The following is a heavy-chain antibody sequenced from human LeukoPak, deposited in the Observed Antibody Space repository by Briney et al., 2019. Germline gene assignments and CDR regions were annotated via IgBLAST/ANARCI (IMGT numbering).Heavy chain of an antibody. V-gene: IGHV4-34*01. CDR3: ARTGIAAAGWFDP. Sequence: SETLSLTCAVYGGSFSGYYWSWIRQPPGKGLEWIGEINHSGSTNYNPSLKSRVTISVDTSKNQFSLKLSSVPAADTAVYYCARTGIAAAGWFDPWGEGTLFTVSS. J-gene: IGHJ5*02. D-gene: IGHD6-13*01. CDR2: INHSGST. CDR1: GGSFSGYY.